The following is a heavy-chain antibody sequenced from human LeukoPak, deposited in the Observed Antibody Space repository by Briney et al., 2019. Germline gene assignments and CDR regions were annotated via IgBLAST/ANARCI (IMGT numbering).Heavy chain of an antibody. V-gene: IGHV3-23*01. CDR2: VTGGGGIT. Sequence: GGSLRLSCAASGFTFSDYAMSWVRQAPGKGLEWVSGVTGGGGITYYADSVKGRFTISRDNSKNTLYLQMNSLRAEDTAVYYCAKVGAGSSWYWFDYWGQGTLVTVSS. J-gene: IGHJ4*02. CDR1: GFTFSDYA. D-gene: IGHD6-13*01. CDR3: AKVGAGSSWYWFDY.